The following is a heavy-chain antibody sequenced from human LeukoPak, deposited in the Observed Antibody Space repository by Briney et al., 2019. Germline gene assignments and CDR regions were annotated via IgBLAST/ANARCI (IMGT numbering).Heavy chain of an antibody. D-gene: IGHD6-19*01. CDR2: ISYDGSNK. CDR3: ATGYSAWSFGY. Sequence: GRSLRLSCAASGFSFTPYAMYWVRQAPGKGLDWVAVISYDGSNKYYADSVKGRFTISRDNSKNTLYLQMNSLRAEDTAMYFCATGYSAWSFGYWGQGTLVTVSS. CDR1: GFSFTPYA. V-gene: IGHV3-30-3*01. J-gene: IGHJ4*02.